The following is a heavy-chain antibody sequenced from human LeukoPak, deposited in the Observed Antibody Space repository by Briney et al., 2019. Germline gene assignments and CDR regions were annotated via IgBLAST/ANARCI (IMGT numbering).Heavy chain of an antibody. Sequence: PGGSLRLSCAASGFTFSSYAMHWVRQAPAKGLEWVALISYDGSNEYYADSVKGRFTVSRDNSKNTLYLQMNSLRAEDTAVYYCAKDWALRAAGSFDYWGQGTLVTVSS. J-gene: IGHJ4*02. V-gene: IGHV3-30-3*01. CDR3: AKDWALRAAGSFDY. CDR1: GFTFSSYA. D-gene: IGHD6-13*01. CDR2: ISYDGSNE.